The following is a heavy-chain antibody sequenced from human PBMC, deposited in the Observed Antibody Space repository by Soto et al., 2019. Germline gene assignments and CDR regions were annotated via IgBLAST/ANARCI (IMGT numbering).Heavy chain of an antibody. D-gene: IGHD1-1*01. CDR2: VKHSGNI. CDR1: GGSFSGYY. V-gene: IGHV4-34*01. Sequence: PSETLSLTCAVYGGSFSGYYWGWFRQPPGKGLEWIGEVKHSGNINYNPSLKTRLTVSVDTSKNQFSLRLSPVTAADTAVYYCARATGTLRSRNCDYWGQGSLVTVSS. J-gene: IGHJ4*02. CDR3: ARATGTLRSRNCDY.